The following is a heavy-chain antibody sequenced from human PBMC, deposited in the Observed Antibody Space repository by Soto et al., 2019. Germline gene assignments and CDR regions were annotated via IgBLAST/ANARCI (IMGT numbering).Heavy chain of an antibody. Sequence: EVQLVESGGGLVQPGGSLRLSCVDSGFTFSSYWMSWVRQAPVKGLEWVGNIKQDGSEENYVDSVKGRFTISRDNAKNXXXXXXXXXRXXXXXXXXCARIAASGRGWDVWGQGTTVVVSS. CDR1: GFTFSSYW. CDR3: ARIAASGRGWDV. J-gene: IGHJ6*02. CDR2: IKQDGSEE. D-gene: IGHD6-6*01. V-gene: IGHV3-7*01.